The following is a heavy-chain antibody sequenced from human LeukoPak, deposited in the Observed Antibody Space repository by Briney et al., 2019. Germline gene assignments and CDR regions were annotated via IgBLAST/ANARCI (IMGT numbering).Heavy chain of an antibody. CDR3: ARESGYSYGYFDY. V-gene: IGHV1-69*17. CDR2: IIPIFGIA. D-gene: IGHD5-18*01. Sequence: QAXXQGLXWMGXIIPIFGIANYAQKFQGRVTITADKSTSTAYMELSSLRSEDTAVYYCARESGYSYGYFDYWGQGTLVTVSS. J-gene: IGHJ4*02.